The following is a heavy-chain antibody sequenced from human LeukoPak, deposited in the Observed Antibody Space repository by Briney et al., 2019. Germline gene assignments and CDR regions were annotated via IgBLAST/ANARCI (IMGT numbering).Heavy chain of an antibody. CDR3: AKDVGYCISASCSKFYYFDY. Sequence: PGGSLRLSCAASGFTFTNNAMIWVRQAPGKGLEWVSGISASGGNTYYTDSVKGRFTISRDNSKNTLYLQMNSLRAEDTAVYYCAKDVGYCISASCSKFYYFDYRSQGSLVTVSS. D-gene: IGHD2-2*01. V-gene: IGHV3-23*01. J-gene: IGHJ4*02. CDR2: ISASGGNT. CDR1: GFTFTNNA.